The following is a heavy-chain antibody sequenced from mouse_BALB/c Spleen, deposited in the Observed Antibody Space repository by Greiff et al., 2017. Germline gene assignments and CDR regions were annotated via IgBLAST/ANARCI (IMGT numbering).Heavy chain of an antibody. CDR3: ARGTTVVGSMDY. CDR1: GFNIKDTY. CDR2: IDPANGNT. D-gene: IGHD1-1*01. J-gene: IGHJ4*01. V-gene: IGHV14-3*02. Sequence: EVQLQQSGAELVKPGASVKLSCTASGFNIKDTYMHWVKQRPEQGLEWIGRIDPANGNTKYDPKFQGKATITADTSSNTAYLQLSSPTSEDTAVYYCARGTTVVGSMDYWGQGTSVTVSS.